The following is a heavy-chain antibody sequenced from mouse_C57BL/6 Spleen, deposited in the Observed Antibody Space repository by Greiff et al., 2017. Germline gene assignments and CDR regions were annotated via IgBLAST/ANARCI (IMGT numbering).Heavy chain of an antibody. Sequence: EVQRVESGGGLVKPGGSLKLSCAASGFTFSDYGMHWVRQAPEKGLEWVAYISSGSSTIYYADTVKGRFTISRDNAKNTLFRQMSSLRSEDTAMYYCARSWLVRYYAMDYWGQGTSVTVSS. V-gene: IGHV5-17*01. J-gene: IGHJ4*01. CDR3: ARSWLVRYYAMDY. CDR1: GFTFSDYG. D-gene: IGHD2-2*01. CDR2: ISSGSSTI.